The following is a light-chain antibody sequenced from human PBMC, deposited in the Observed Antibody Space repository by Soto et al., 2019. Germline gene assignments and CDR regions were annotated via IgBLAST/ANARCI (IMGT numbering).Light chain of an antibody. CDR3: QQYNNWPPRT. V-gene: IGKV3-15*01. J-gene: IGKJ3*01. CDR2: GAS. CDR1: QSVSSN. Sequence: EIVMTQSPATLSVSPGERATLSCRARQSVSSNLAWYQQKPGQAPRLLIYGASTRATGIPARFSGSGSGTEFTLTISSLQSEDFAVYYCQQYNNWPPRTFGPGTKVDIK.